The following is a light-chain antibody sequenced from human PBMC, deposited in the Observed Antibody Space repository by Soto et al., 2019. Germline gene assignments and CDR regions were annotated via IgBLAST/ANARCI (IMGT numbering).Light chain of an antibody. CDR3: LLYFGGAQV. V-gene: IGLV7-43*01. Sequence: QAVVTQEPSLTVSPGGTVTLTCASSTGAVTNDNCPNWLQQKPGQAPRGLIYSANNRHSWTPARFSGSLLGGKAALTLSGVQPEDEGDYYCLLYFGGAQVFGGGTKVTVL. J-gene: IGLJ2*01. CDR1: TGAVTNDNC. CDR2: SAN.